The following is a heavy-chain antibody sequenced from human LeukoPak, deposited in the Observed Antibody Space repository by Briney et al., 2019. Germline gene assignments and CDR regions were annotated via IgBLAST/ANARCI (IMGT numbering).Heavy chain of an antibody. CDR2: INPNRGDT. CDR3: ARDRMGDCAATSCYLAY. Sequence: ASVKVSCKASGYTFTAYFLHWVRQAPGQGLERMGWINPNRGDTNYAQKFQGRVTMTRDTSITTAYMELSRLTSDDTAMYYCARDRMGDCAATSCYLAYWGQGTLVTVSS. J-gene: IGHJ4*02. V-gene: IGHV1-2*02. D-gene: IGHD2-2*01. CDR1: GYTFTAYF.